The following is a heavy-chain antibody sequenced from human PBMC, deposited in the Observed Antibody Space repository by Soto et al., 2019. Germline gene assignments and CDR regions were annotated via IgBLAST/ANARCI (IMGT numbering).Heavy chain of an antibody. CDR2: IYYSGST. D-gene: IGHD3-3*01. CDR1: GRSISSSRYY. Sequence: SETLSLTCTVPGRSISSSRYYWGWIRQPPGKGLELIGSIYYSGSTYYNPSLKSRVTISVDTSKNQFSLKLSSVTAADTAVYYCARPQIIRGVHWFDPWGQGTLVTVSS. V-gene: IGHV4-39*01. CDR3: ARPQIIRGVHWFDP. J-gene: IGHJ5*02.